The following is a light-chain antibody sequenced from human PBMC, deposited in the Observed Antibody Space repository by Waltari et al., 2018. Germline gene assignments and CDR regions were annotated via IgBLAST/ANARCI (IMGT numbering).Light chain of an antibody. J-gene: IGKJ1*01. CDR2: GAS. V-gene: IGKV3-20*01. Sequence: EIVLTQSPGPPSLSPGERATLPCRARQRVGRPLAWYQLKPGQAPRLLIYGASTRATGTPDRFSGSGSGTDFSLTISRLEPEDFAVYFCQHYVRLPATFGQGTRVEV. CDR1: QRVGRP. CDR3: QHYVRLPAT.